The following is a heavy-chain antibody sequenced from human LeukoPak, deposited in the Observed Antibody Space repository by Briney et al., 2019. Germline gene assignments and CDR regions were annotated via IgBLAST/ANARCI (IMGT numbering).Heavy chain of an antibody. V-gene: IGHV3-23*01. D-gene: IGHD2-15*01. CDR2: LSGSGGRT. J-gene: IGHJ4*02. CDR1: AFTFSNYA. CDR3: AGHLGYCSGGSCPESDY. Sequence: GESLRLSCAASAFTFSNYAMSWVRQAPGKGPEWVSGLSGSGGRTYYADSVKGRFTISRDNSKNTLYLQMNSLRAEDTAVYYCAGHLGYCSGGSCPESDYWGQGTLVTVSS.